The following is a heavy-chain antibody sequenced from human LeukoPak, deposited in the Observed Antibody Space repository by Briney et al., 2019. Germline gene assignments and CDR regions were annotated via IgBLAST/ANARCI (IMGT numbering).Heavy chain of an antibody. CDR2: TIPIFGTA. CDR1: GGTFSSYA. V-gene: IGHV1-69*05. J-gene: IGHJ4*02. CDR3: ARVRAYYDILTGRNNYYFDY. Sequence: ASVKVSCKASGGTFSSYAISWVRQAPGQGLEWMGGTIPIFGTANYAQKFQGRVTITTDESTSTAYMELSSLRSEDTAVYYCARVRAYYDILTGRNNYYFDYWGQGTLVTVSS. D-gene: IGHD3-9*01.